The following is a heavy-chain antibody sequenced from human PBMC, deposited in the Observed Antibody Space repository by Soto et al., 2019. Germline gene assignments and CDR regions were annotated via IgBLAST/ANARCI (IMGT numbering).Heavy chain of an antibody. V-gene: IGHV4-59*01. CDR1: GGFI. Sequence: SETLSLTCTVSGGFISGWIRQSPDKGLEWIGYIYNSGRYNYNPSLESRLTISIDTSKNQFSLRLASVTAADTAVYYCARTLPNRQLFDSWSQGTLVSVSS. CDR3: ARTLPNRQLFDS. J-gene: IGHJ4*02. D-gene: IGHD1-1*01. CDR2: IYNSGRY.